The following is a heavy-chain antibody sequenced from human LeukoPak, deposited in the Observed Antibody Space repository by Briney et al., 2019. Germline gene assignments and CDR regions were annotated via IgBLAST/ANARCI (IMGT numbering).Heavy chain of an antibody. J-gene: IGHJ5*02. Sequence: GGSLRLSCAASGFTFSSYWMSWVRQAPVKGLVWVANIKQDGSEKYHVDSVKGRFTISRDNAKNSLYLQMNSLRAEDTAVYYCARDRGIVAQFDPWGQGTLVTVSS. CDR1: GFTFSSYW. CDR3: ARDRGIVAQFDP. V-gene: IGHV3-7*01. CDR2: IKQDGSEK. D-gene: IGHD1-26*01.